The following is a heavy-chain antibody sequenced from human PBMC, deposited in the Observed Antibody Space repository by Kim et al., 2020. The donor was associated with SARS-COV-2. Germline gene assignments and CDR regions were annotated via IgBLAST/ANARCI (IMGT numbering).Heavy chain of an antibody. D-gene: IGHD3-9*01. V-gene: IGHV4-34*01. CDR2: INHRGNT. Sequence: SETLSLTCAVSGGSVSYYYWSWIRQPPGKGLEWIGEINHRGNTDYNPSLKSRVSISVGTSQKQLSLELTSVTAADTAVYYCALYDILTGSLLVFWGQGTL. CDR1: GGSVSYYY. CDR3: ALYDILTGSLLVF. J-gene: IGHJ4*02.